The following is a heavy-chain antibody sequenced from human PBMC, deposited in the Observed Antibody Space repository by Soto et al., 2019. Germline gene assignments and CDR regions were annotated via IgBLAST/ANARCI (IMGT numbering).Heavy chain of an antibody. CDR3: ARRGSRLSVEVADFDY. D-gene: IGHD6-19*01. J-gene: IGHJ4*02. CDR2: ISYSGST. V-gene: IGHV4-39*02. Sequence: ASETLSLTCSVSSGSISTSGYYWGWIRQPPGTGLEWIGGISYSGSTYYNPSLKSRLTISVDTSKNHFSLKLTSVTAADTAVYFCARRGSRLSVEVADFDYWSQGTLVTVSS. CDR1: SGSISTSGYY.